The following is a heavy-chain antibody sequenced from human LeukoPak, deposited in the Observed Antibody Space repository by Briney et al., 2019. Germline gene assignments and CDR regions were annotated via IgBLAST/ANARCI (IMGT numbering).Heavy chain of an antibody. D-gene: IGHD3-10*01. CDR1: GGSISSYY. J-gene: IGHJ6*02. Sequence: PSETLSLTCTVSGGSISSYYWSWIRQPAGKGLEWIGRIYTSGGTNYNPSLKSRVTMSVDTSKNQFSLKLSSVTAADTAVYYCARDYGSGNFFIYYGMDVWGQGTTVTVSS. V-gene: IGHV4-4*07. CDR2: IYTSGGT. CDR3: ARDYGSGNFFIYYGMDV.